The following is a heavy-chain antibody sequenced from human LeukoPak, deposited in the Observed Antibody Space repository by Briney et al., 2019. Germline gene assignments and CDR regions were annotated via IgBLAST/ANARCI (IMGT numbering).Heavy chain of an antibody. CDR3: ARAGLLWFGESYFDY. Sequence: TGGSLRLSCAASGFTFSSYSMSWVRQAPGKGPEWVSSISSGSGYIYYADSVKGRFTISRDNAKNSLYLQMNSLRAEDTAVYYCARAGLLWFGESYFDYWGQGTLVTVSS. CDR2: ISSGSGYI. J-gene: IGHJ4*02. D-gene: IGHD3-10*01. V-gene: IGHV3-21*01. CDR1: GFTFSSYS.